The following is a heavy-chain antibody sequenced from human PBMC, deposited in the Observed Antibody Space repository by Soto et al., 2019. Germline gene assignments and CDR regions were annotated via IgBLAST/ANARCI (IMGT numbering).Heavy chain of an antibody. Sequence: QVQLVQSGAEVKKPGSSVKVSCKASGGTFSNYPISWVRQAPGQGLEWMGGIIPIFGKVNYAQKFQGRVTITAAEATSTAYMELSSLRSEDTAVYYCARGNHRWLQLWYFDLWGRGTLVTVSS. D-gene: IGHD5-12*01. CDR1: GGTFSNYP. CDR2: IIPIFGKV. CDR3: ARGNHRWLQLWYFDL. J-gene: IGHJ2*01. V-gene: IGHV1-69*12.